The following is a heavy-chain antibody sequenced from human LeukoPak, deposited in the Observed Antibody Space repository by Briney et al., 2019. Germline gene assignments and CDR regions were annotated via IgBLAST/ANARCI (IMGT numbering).Heavy chain of an antibody. V-gene: IGHV3-64D*06. CDR3: VGGYCSSSSCPYYFDY. CDR2: IGSSGGGT. Sequence: GGSLRLSCSASGFTFSSYAMHWVRQAPGKGLEYVSAIGSSGGGTYYADSVEGRFTISRDNSKNTLYLQMSSLRAEDTAVYYFVGGYCSSSSCPYYFDYWGQGTLVTVSS. J-gene: IGHJ4*02. D-gene: IGHD2-2*01. CDR1: GFTFSSYA.